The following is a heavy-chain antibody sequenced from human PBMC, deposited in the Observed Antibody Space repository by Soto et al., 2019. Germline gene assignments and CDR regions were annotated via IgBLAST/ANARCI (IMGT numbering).Heavy chain of an antibody. CDR3: ARGVTTVNNWFDP. D-gene: IGHD4-4*01. CDR1: GGSISSGGYY. Sequence: PSETLSLTCTVSGGSISSGGYYWSWIRQHPGEGLEWIGYIYYSGSTYYNPSLKSRVTISVDTSKNQFSLKLSSVTAADTAVYYCARGVTTVNNWFDPWGQATLVTVSS. V-gene: IGHV4-31*03. CDR2: IYYSGST. J-gene: IGHJ5*02.